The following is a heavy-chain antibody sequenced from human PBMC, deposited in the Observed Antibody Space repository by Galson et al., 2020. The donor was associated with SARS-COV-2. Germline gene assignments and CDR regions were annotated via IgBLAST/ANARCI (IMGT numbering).Heavy chain of an antibody. CDR1: GYTFTSYG. CDR3: ARDRDRSGVGATSLADY. J-gene: IGHJ4*02. CDR2: ISTYNGNT. D-gene: IGHD1-26*01. V-gene: IGHV1-18*01. Sequence: ASVKVSCQASGYTFTSYGISWVRQAPGQGLEWMGWISTYNGNTNYAQKLQDRVTMTTDTSTSTAYMELRSLRSDDTAVYYCARDRDRSGVGATSLADYWGQGTLVTVSS.